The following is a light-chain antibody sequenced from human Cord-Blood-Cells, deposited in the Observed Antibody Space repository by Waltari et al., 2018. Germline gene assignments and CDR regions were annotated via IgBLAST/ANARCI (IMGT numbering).Light chain of an antibody. V-gene: IGKV1-27*01. J-gene: IGKJ1*01. CDR3: QKYNSAPHT. Sequence: DIQMTQSPSSLSASVGDRVTITCRASQGISNYLAWYQQKPGKVPKLLIYAASTLQSGVPSRFSGSGSVTDFTLTISILQPEDVATYYCQKYNSAPHTFGQGTKVEIK. CDR2: AAS. CDR1: QGISNY.